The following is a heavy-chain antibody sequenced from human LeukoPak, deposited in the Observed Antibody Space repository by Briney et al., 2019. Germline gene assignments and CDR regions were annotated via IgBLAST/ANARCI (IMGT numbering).Heavy chain of an antibody. V-gene: IGHV1-46*01. J-gene: IGHJ4*02. D-gene: IGHD3-10*01. CDR3: ARDPGSGSYLAYFDY. CDR1: GYTFTSYY. CDR2: INPSGGST. Sequence: ASVKVSCKASGYTFTSYYRHWVRQAPGQGLEWMGIINPSGGSTSYAQKFQGRVTMTRDTSTSTVYMELSSLRSEDTAVYYCARDPGSGSYLAYFDYWGQGTLVTVSS.